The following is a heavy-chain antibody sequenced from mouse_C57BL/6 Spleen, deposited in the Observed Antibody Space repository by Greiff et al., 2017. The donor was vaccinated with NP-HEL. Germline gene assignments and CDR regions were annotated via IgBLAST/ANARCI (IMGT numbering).Heavy chain of an antibody. CDR2: INPYNGDT. D-gene: IGHD2-5*01. CDR3: ARYYSNYWYFDV. J-gene: IGHJ1*03. Sequence: DVKLQESGPELVKPGDSVKISCKASGYSFTGYFMNWVMQSHGKSLEWIGRINPYNGDTFYNQKFKGKATLTLDKSSSTAHMELRSLTSEDSAVYDCARYYSNYWYFDVWGTGTTGTVSS. CDR1: GYSFTGYF. V-gene: IGHV1-20*01.